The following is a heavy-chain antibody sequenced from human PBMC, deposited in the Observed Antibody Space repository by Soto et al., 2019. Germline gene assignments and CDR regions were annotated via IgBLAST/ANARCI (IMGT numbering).Heavy chain of an antibody. J-gene: IGHJ5*02. D-gene: IGHD3-22*01. CDR1: GGTFNSYD. Sequence: QVQLVQSGAEVKKPGSSMKVSCKASGGTFNSYDINWVRQAPGRGLEWMGGIITIVEKPKYAPKFQGRVTIPADESTNTVYMELSSLRSEDTAMYYCARLSRPNYYDTSGFFKDNWFDPWGQGTLVTVSS. V-gene: IGHV1-69*01. CDR2: IITIVEKP. CDR3: ARLSRPNYYDTSGFFKDNWFDP.